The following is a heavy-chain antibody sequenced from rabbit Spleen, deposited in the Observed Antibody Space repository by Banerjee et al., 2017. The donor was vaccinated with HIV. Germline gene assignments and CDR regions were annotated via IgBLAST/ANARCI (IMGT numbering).Heavy chain of an antibody. Sequence: QSLEESGGDLVKPGASLTLTCKASGLDFSGDSYDSYMCWVRQAPGKGLEWIACIDIGCSGFTYFASWAKGRFTISKTSSTTVTLQMTSLTAADTATYFCARDTSSSFSSYGMDLWGPGTLVTVS. CDR3: ARDTSSSFSSYGMDL. D-gene: IGHD1-1*01. J-gene: IGHJ6*01. V-gene: IGHV1S40*01. CDR1: GLDFSGDSY. CDR2: IDIGCSGFT.